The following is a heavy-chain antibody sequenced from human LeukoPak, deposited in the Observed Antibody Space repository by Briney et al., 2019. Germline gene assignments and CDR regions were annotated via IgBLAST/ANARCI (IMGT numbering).Heavy chain of an antibody. V-gene: IGHV3-21*01. CDR2: ISSSSSYI. Sequence: GGSLRLSCAASGFPFSSYSMNWLRQAPGKGLEWVSSISSSSSYIYYADSVKGRFTISRDNAKNSLYLQMNSLRAEDTAVYYCAGVGRRIFDYWGQGTLVTVSS. CDR3: AGVGRRIFDY. CDR1: GFPFSSYS. J-gene: IGHJ4*02.